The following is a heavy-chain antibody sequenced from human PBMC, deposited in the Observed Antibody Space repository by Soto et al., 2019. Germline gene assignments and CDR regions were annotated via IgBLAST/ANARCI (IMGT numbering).Heavy chain of an antibody. CDR2: IWYDGSNK. Sequence: GGSLRLSCAASGFTSSSYGMHWVRQAPGKGLEWVAVIWYDGSNKYYVDSVKGRFTISRDNSKNTLYLQMNSLRAEDTAVYYCARDPTIDYGDPYGMDVWGQGTTVTVSS. D-gene: IGHD4-17*01. J-gene: IGHJ6*02. V-gene: IGHV3-33*01. CDR1: GFTSSSYG. CDR3: ARDPTIDYGDPYGMDV.